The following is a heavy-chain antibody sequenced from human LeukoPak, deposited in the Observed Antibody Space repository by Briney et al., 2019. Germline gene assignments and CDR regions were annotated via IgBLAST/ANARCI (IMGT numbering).Heavy chain of an antibody. CDR1: GFTFSSYA. Sequence: PGGSLRLSCAASGFTFSSYAMSWVRQAPGKGLEWVSAISGSGGSTYYADSVKGRFTISRDNSKNTLYLQMNSLRAEDTAVYYCANAPGVVPATRYYYYMDVWGKGTTVTVSS. D-gene: IGHD3-3*01. CDR2: ISGSGGST. J-gene: IGHJ6*03. CDR3: ANAPGVVPATRYYYYMDV. V-gene: IGHV3-23*01.